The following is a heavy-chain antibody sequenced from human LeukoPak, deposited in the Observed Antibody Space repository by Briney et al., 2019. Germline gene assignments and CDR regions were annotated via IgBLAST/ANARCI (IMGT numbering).Heavy chain of an antibody. V-gene: IGHV1-8*02. Sequence: ASVKVSCKASGYTFTSYDINWVRQATGQGLEWMGWMNPNSGNTGYAQKFQGRVTMTRNTSISTAYMELSSLRSEDTAVYYCARKRPYNNQSKYLNWFDPWGQGTLVTVSS. CDR3: ARKRPYNNQSKYLNWFDP. CDR2: MNPNSGNT. J-gene: IGHJ5*02. CDR1: GYTFTSYD. D-gene: IGHD3-10*01.